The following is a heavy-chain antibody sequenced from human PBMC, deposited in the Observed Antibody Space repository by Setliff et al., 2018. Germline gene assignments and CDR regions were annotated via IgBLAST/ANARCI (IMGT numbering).Heavy chain of an antibody. CDR3: AKDSLLRYFDWLLDYFDY. CDR1: GFTFGDFA. V-gene: IGHV3-23*01. CDR2: IGGRGIST. J-gene: IGHJ4*02. D-gene: IGHD3-9*01. Sequence: GGSLRLSCAASGFTFGDFAMTWVRQAPGKGLEWVSGIGGRGISTYYADSVKGRFIISRDNSENTLYLQMNSLRAEDTAIYYCAKDSLLRYFDWLLDYFDYWGQGTLVTVSS.